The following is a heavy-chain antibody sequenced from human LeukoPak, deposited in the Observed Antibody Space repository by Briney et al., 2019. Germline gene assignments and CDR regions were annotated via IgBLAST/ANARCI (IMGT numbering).Heavy chain of an antibody. V-gene: IGHV4-34*01. D-gene: IGHD3-22*01. Sequence: SETLSLTCAVYGRSFSGYYWSWIRQPPGKGLEWIGEINHSGSTNYNPSLKSRVTISVDTSKNQFSLKLSSVTAADTAVYYCARGECYYDSSGYYLDYWGQGTLVTVSS. J-gene: IGHJ4*02. CDR1: GRSFSGYY. CDR2: INHSGST. CDR3: ARGECYYDSSGYYLDY.